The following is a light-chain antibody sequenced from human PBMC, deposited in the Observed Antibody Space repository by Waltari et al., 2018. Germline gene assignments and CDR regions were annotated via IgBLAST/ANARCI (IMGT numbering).Light chain of an antibody. CDR1: SSNIGSNT. Sequence: QSVLTQPPSTSGTPGQRVTISCSGSSSNIGSNTVNWYQQLPGTAPKLPIYTNNQRPSGVPDRFSGSKSGTSASLAISGLQSEDEAGYYCAAWDDSLNGVVFGGGTKLTVL. CDR3: AAWDDSLNGVV. J-gene: IGLJ2*01. CDR2: TNN. V-gene: IGLV1-44*01.